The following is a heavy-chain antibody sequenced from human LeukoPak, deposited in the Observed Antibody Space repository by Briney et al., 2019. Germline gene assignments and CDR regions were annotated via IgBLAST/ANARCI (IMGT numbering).Heavy chain of an antibody. CDR2: ISGNGGGT. Sequence: QAGGSLRLSCAASGLTFSSYAMSWVRQAPGKGLEWVSGISGNGGGTYYADSVKGRFTISRDNAKNSLYLQMNSLRAEDTAMYYCASCLRAQQLVHYWGQGTLVTVSS. V-gene: IGHV3-23*01. D-gene: IGHD6-13*01. CDR1: GLTFSSYA. CDR3: ASCLRAQQLVHY. J-gene: IGHJ4*02.